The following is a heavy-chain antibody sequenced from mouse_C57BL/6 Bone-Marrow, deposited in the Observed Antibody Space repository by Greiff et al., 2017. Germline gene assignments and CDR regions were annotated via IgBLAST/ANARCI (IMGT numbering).Heavy chain of an antibody. CDR2: IRLKSDNYAT. Sequence: EVQLQQSGGGLVQPGGSMKLSCVASGFTFSNYWMNWVRQSPEKGLEWVAQIRLKSDNYATHYAESVKGRFTISRDDSKSSVYLQMNNLSAEDTGIYYCTDLPTSWGQGTSVTVSS. CDR1: GFTFSNYW. D-gene: IGHD4-1*02. V-gene: IGHV6-3*01. J-gene: IGHJ4*01. CDR3: TDLPTS.